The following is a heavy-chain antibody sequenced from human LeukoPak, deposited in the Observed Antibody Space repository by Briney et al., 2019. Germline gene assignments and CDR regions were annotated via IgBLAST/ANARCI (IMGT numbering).Heavy chain of an antibody. D-gene: IGHD3-9*01. CDR3: ARDADDWSPRSYYFDY. CDR1: GGTFSSYA. Sequence: ASVKVSCKASGGTFSSYAISWVRQAPGQGLEWMGGINAGNGNTKYSQKFQGRVTITRDTSASTAYMELSSLRSEDTAVYYCARDADDWSPRSYYFDYWGQGTLVTVSS. V-gene: IGHV1-3*01. J-gene: IGHJ4*02. CDR2: INAGNGNT.